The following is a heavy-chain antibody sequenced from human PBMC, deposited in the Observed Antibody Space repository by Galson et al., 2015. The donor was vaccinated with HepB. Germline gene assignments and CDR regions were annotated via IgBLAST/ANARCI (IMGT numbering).Heavy chain of an antibody. CDR1: GFTFRSYS. CDR3: ARGPSVGGSQPYYHHGMDV. J-gene: IGHJ6*02. CDR2: ISSSSSTI. Sequence: SLRLSCAASGFTFRSYSMNWVRQAPGKGLDWVSYISSSSSTIHYGDSVKGRFTISRDNAKNSLYLQMNSLRVEDTAVYYCARGPSVGGSQPYYHHGMDVWGQGTTVTVSS. D-gene: IGHD3-16*01. V-gene: IGHV3-48*04.